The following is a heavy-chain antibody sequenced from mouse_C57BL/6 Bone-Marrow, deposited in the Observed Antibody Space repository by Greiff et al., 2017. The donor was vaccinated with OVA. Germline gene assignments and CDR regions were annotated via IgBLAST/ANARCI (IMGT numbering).Heavy chain of an antibody. D-gene: IGHD2-3*01. J-gene: IGHJ1*03. Sequence: VQLKESGAELVRPGASVKLSCTASGFNIKDDYMHWVKQRPEQGLEWIGWIDPENGDTEYASKFQGKATITADTSSNTAYLQLSSLTSEDTAVYYCTSIYDGYPLWYFDVWGTGTTVTVSS. CDR1: GFNIKDDY. CDR2: IDPENGDT. V-gene: IGHV14-4*01. CDR3: TSIYDGYPLWYFDV.